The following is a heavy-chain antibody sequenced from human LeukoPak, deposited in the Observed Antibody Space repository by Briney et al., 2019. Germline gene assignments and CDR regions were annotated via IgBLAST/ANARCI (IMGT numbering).Heavy chain of an antibody. D-gene: IGHD4-17*01. J-gene: IGHJ6*02. CDR1: GFTFSSYW. Sequence: QPGGSLRLSCAASGFTFSSYWMHWVRQAPGKGLVWVSRINSDGSSTSYADSVKGRFTISRVNAKNTLYLQMNSLRAEDTAVYYCARDPTIYGDYGYYYSGMDVWGQGTRSPSP. V-gene: IGHV3-74*01. CDR2: INSDGSST. CDR3: ARDPTIYGDYGYYYSGMDV.